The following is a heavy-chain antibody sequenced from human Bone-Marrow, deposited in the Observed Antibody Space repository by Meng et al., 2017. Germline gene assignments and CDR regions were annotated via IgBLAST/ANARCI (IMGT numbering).Heavy chain of an antibody. Sequence: ASVKVFCKASGYTFTSYDINWVRQATGQGLEWMGWMNPNSGNTGYAQKFQGRVTMTRNTSISTAYMELSSLRSEDTAVYYCAALPNYYDSSGYYQDEYFQHWGQGTLVTVSS. D-gene: IGHD3-22*01. CDR2: MNPNSGNT. J-gene: IGHJ1*01. V-gene: IGHV1-8*01. CDR1: GYTFTSYD. CDR3: AALPNYYDSSGYYQDEYFQH.